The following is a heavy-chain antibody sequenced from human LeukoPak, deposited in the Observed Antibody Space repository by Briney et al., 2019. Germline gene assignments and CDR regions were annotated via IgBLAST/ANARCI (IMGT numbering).Heavy chain of an antibody. V-gene: IGHV1-8*01. CDR3: ARDYYFYMDV. J-gene: IGHJ6*03. CDR1: GYTFRSYI. Sequence: ASVKVSCKASGYTFRSYIINWVRQATGQGPEWLGWMDPDSGNTGYAQKFQGRVTTTGNTSISTAYMELSSLRSEDTAVYYCARDYYFYMDVWGKGTTVTVSS. CDR2: MDPDSGNT.